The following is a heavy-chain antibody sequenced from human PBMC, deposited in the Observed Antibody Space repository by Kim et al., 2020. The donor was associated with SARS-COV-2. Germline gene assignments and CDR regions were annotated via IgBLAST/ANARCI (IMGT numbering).Heavy chain of an antibody. J-gene: IGHJ4*02. D-gene: IGHD4-17*01. CDR1: GFTFSSYS. Sequence: GGSLRLSCAASGFTFSSYSMNWVRQAPGKGLEWVSYISSSSSTIYYADSVKGRFTISRDNAKNSLYLQMNSLRDEDTAVYYCASGGFGLTTVVTLDYWGQGTLVTVSS. CDR2: ISSSSSTI. CDR3: ASGGFGLTTVVTLDY. V-gene: IGHV3-48*02.